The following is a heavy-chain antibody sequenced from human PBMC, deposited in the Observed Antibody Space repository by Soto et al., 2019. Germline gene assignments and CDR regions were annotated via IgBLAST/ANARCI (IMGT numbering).Heavy chain of an antibody. CDR3: AREIRHYYDSSGSLAWFDP. Sequence: PSETLSLTCTVSGGSTSSYYWSWIRQPPGKGLEWIGYIYYSGSTNYNPSLKSRVTISVDTSKNQFSLKLSSVTAADTAVYYCAREIRHYYDSSGSLAWFDPWGHGTLVTVSS. D-gene: IGHD3-22*01. CDR1: GGSTSSYY. V-gene: IGHV4-59*01. CDR2: IYYSGST. J-gene: IGHJ5*02.